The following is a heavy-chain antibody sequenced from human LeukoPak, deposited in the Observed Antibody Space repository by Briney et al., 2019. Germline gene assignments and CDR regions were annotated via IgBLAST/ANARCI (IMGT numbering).Heavy chain of an antibody. CDR1: GYSISSGYY. CDR2: IYHSGST. D-gene: IGHD2-8*01. Sequence: SETLSLTCTVSGYSISSGYYWGGMRQPPGQGVEWIGRIYHSGSTYYNPSLKSRVTISVDPSKTQFSLKLSSVTAADTAVYYCAGEVLLGYCTNGVCSAWFDPWGQGTLVTVSS. V-gene: IGHV4-38-2*02. CDR3: AGEVLLGYCTNGVCSAWFDP. J-gene: IGHJ5*02.